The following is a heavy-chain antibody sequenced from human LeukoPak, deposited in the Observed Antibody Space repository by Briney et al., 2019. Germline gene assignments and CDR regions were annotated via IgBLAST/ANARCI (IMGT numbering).Heavy chain of an antibody. D-gene: IGHD3-22*01. CDR2: ISSGAATI. CDR1: GFTFNSFE. V-gene: IGHV3-48*03. J-gene: IGHJ3*02. Sequence: PGGSLRLSCAASGFTFNSFEMNWVRQAPGKGLEWVSSISSGAATIYYADSVKGRFTISRDNSKKTLYMQMNSLRPEDTAVYYCAKDGKMIVVLFGAFDIWGQGTMVTVSS. CDR3: AKDGKMIVVLFGAFDI.